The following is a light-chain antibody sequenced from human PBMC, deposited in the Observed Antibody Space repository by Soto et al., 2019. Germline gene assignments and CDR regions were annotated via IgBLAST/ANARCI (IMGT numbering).Light chain of an antibody. CDR2: GAS. V-gene: IGKV3D-11*02. J-gene: IGKJ1*01. CDR3: QQYHNLWT. Sequence: EIVLTQSPATLSLSPGERATLSCRASQSVSNYLAWYQQKPGQAPRLLIYGASNRATGIPDGFSASGTGTDFTLTISDVQPENFALYYCQQYHNLWTFGQGTKVDIK. CDR1: QSVSNY.